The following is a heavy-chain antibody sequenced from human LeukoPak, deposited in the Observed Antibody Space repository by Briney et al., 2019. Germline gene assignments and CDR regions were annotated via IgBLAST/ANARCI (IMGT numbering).Heavy chain of an antibody. V-gene: IGHV1-69*01. CDR2: IIPIFGTA. D-gene: IGHD2-2*01. CDR3: ARARYCSSTSCYHWFDP. CDR1: GGTFSSYA. Sequence: SVKVSCKASGGTFSSYAISWVRRAPGQGLEWMGGIIPIFGTANYAQKFQGRVTITADESTSTAYMELSSLRSEDTAVYYCARARYCSSTSCYHWFDPWGQGTLVTVSS. J-gene: IGHJ5*02.